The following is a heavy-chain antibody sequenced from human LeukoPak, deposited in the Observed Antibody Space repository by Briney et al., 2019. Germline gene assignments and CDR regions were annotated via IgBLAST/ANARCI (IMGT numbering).Heavy chain of an antibody. D-gene: IGHD3-22*01. CDR2: IYYSGST. J-gene: IGHJ4*02. V-gene: IGHV4-59*01. Sequence: SETLSLTCTVSGGSISSYYRSWIRQPPGKGLEWIGYIYYSGSTDYNPSLKSRVTISVDTSKSQFSLRLSSVTAADTAVYYCARVGHYSDSTAYYYYLDYWGQGTLVTVSS. CDR3: ARVGHYSDSTAYYYYLDY. CDR1: GGSISSYY.